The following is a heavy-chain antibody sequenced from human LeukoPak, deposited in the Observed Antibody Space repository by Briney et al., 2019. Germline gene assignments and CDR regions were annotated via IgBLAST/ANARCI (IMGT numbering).Heavy chain of an antibody. J-gene: IGHJ4*02. CDR2: INPNSGGT. V-gene: IGHV1-2*02. CDR3: VRDKGTVVVEYFHY. Sequence: ASVKLSCKASGYTFTGYYMHWVREAPGQGLEWMGWINPNSGGTNYAQKFQGRVTMTRDTSTSTAHTELSRLRSDDTPAYYFVRDKGTVVVEYFHYWGQGTLVTVSS. CDR1: GYTFTGYY. D-gene: IGHD2-21*01.